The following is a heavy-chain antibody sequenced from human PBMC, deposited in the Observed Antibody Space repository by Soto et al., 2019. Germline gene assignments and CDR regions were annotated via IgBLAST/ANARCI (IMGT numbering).Heavy chain of an antibody. CDR2: INPSGGAT. CDR1: GYTFTDYY. V-gene: IGHV1-46*01. Sequence: QVQMVQSGAEVKKPGASVKVSCEASGYTFTDYYMHWVRQAPGQGLEWMGRINPSGGATTYVQKFQGRVTMTTDTSTSTVYMDLSSLPPEDTAVYYCARGSSLALVYLGQGILVTVSS. J-gene: IGHJ4*02. CDR3: ARGSSLALVY.